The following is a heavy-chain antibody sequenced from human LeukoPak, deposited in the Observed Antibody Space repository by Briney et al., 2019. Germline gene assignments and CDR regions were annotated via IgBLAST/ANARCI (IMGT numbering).Heavy chain of an antibody. CDR1: GGSISSGGYY. D-gene: IGHD2-2*01. CDR2: IYYSGST. Sequence: SETLSLTCAVSGGSISSGGYYWSWIRQPPGKGLEWIGYIYYSGSTNYNPSLKSRVTISVDTSKNQFSLKLSSVTAADTAVYYCAREPSRYCSSTSCYGIDAFDIWGQGTMVTVSS. CDR3: AREPSRYCSSTSCYGIDAFDI. J-gene: IGHJ3*02. V-gene: IGHV4-61*08.